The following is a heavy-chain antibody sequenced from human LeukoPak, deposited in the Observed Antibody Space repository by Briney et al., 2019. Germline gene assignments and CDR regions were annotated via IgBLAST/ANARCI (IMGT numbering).Heavy chain of an antibody. J-gene: IGHJ4*02. CDR1: GFSFSRHR. CDR2: ISSDGSRA. V-gene: IGHV3-74*01. Sequence: GGSLRLSCAASGFSFSRHRMHWVRQDPGRGLVWLSVISSDGSRAIYADSVKGRFTISRDNAKNTLSLQMNSLRAEDTAIYFCARDLYCGGNCYPYYLDNWGQGSLVTVSS. D-gene: IGHD2-21*02. CDR3: ARDLYCGGNCYPYYLDN.